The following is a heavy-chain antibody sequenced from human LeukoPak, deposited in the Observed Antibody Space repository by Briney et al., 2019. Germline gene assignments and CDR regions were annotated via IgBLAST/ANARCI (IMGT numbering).Heavy chain of an antibody. CDR2: ISGSSNDI. Sequence: GGSLRLSCAASGFPFSIYTMNWVRQAPGLRLEWVSSISGSSNDIYYADSVKGRFTISRYNAKNSLYLQMNSLRAEDTAVYYYATDYYCSGGSCYPPDWGQGTLVTVSS. CDR1: GFPFSIYT. J-gene: IGHJ4*02. V-gene: IGHV3-21*01. CDR3: ATDYYCSGGSCYPPD. D-gene: IGHD2-15*01.